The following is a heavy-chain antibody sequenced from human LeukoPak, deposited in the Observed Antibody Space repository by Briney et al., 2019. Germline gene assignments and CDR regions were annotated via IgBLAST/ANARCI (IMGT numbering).Heavy chain of an antibody. CDR1: GGSISSSSYY. D-gene: IGHD3-22*01. J-gene: IGHJ4*02. CDR3: ARHGAWYYDEAY. CDR2: IYYSGST. Sequence: PSETLSLTCTVSGGSISSSSYYWGWIRQPPGKGLEWIGSIYYSGSTYYNPSLKSRVTISVDTSKNQFSLKLSSVTAADTAVYYCARHGAWYYDEAYWGQGTLVTVSS. V-gene: IGHV4-39*01.